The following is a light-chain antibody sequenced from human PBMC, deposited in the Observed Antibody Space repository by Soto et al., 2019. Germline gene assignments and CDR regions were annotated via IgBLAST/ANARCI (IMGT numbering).Light chain of an antibody. V-gene: IGKV1-5*01. CDR3: QQFATSPRT. CDR2: DAS. CDR1: QSISTS. Sequence: DIQMTQSPSTLSASVGDRVTITCRASQSISTSLAWYQQKPGKAPKFLIYDASSLESGVPSRFSGSGSGTEFTLTISSLQPEDFAVYYCQQFATSPRTFGRGTTVEIK. J-gene: IGKJ1*01.